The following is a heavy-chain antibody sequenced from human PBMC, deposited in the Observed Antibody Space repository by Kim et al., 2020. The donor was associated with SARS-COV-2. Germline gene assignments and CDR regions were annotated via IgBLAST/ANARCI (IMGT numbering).Heavy chain of an antibody. V-gene: IGHV1-46*01. CDR3: ARDLTTRSDYYYYGMDV. D-gene: IGHD4-17*01. Sequence: FQGRVTMTRDTSTSTVYMELSSLRSEDTAVYYCARDLTTRSDYYYYGMDVWGQGTTVTVSS. J-gene: IGHJ6*02.